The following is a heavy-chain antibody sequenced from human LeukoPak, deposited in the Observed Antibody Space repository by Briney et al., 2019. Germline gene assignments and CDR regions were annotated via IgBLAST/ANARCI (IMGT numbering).Heavy chain of an antibody. CDR1: GIALSNYG. J-gene: IGHJ4*02. CDR3: AKRGVAIRVILVGFHKEAYYFDS. V-gene: IGHV3-23*01. D-gene: IGHD3-22*01. CDR2: ITGSGGST. Sequence: PGGSLRLSCAVSGIALSNYGMSWVRLAPGKGLEWVAGITGSGGSTNYADSVKGRFTISRDNPKNTLYLQMNSLKAEDTAVYFCAKRGVAIRVILVGFHKEAYYFDSWGQGALVTVYS.